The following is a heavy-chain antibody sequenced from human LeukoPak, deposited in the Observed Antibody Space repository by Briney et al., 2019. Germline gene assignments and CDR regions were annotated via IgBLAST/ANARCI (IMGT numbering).Heavy chain of an antibody. CDR1: GFTFSNYG. V-gene: IGHV3-30*18. CDR3: VKKGQADDDGKPD. CDR2: ISFDGSNK. Sequence: GGSLRLSCTTSGFTFSNYGMHWVRQAPGKGLEWVAVISFDGSNKFYSDSVKGRFTISRDNSKNTLYLQMNNLRADDTAVYYCVKKGQADDDGKPDWGQGTLVTVSS. J-gene: IGHJ4*02. D-gene: IGHD1-1*01.